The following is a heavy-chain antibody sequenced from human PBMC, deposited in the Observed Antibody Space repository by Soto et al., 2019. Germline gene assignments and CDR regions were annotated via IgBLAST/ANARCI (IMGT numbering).Heavy chain of an antibody. D-gene: IGHD2-8*01. Sequence: GALRLSCAASGSSFSSSWMTWIRQTPGKGLEWVAVIWHDGTNEYYVDSVKGRFTISRDNSKDTLYLQMNNLRAEDTAVYYCARTGLQIVQATSYYYGLDVWGQGTTVTVSS. CDR2: IWHDGTNE. CDR1: GSSFSSSW. J-gene: IGHJ6*02. CDR3: ARTGLQIVQATSYYYGLDV. V-gene: IGHV3-33*07.